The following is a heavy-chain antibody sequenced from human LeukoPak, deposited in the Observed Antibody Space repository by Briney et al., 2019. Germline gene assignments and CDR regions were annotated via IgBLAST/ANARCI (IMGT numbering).Heavy chain of an antibody. V-gene: IGHV4-34*01. CDR3: ARHESFRSSWNY. J-gene: IGHJ4*02. CDR1: GGSISSYY. D-gene: IGHD2-2*01. CDR2: INHSGST. Sequence: SETLSLTCTVSGGSISSYYWSWIRQPPGKGLEWIGEINHSGSTNYNPSLKSRVTISLDTSKNQFSLRLSSVTAADTAIYYCARHESFRSSWNYWSQGTLVTVSS.